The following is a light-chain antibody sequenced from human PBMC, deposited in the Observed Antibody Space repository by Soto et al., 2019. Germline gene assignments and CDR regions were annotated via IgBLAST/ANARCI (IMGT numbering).Light chain of an antibody. Sequence: DIQMTQSPSSLSASVGDRVTFTCRASQSISNWLAWYQQKPGKAPKLLIYKASTLESGVPSRFSGSGSGTEFTLAFSSLQADDFAIYYCQQYNGYRLSFGGGTKLEIK. CDR1: QSISNW. V-gene: IGKV1-5*03. CDR2: KAS. J-gene: IGKJ4*01. CDR3: QQYNGYRLS.